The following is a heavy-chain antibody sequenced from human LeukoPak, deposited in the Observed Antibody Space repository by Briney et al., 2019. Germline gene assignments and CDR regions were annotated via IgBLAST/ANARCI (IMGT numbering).Heavy chain of an antibody. CDR3: ARQDMGALGYAYMDV. V-gene: IGHV5-51*01. Sequence: GESLKISCKGSGYSFTSYWIGWVRQMPGKGLEWMGIIYPGDSDTRYSPSFQGQVTISTDESISTAYLQWSSLKASDSAMYHCARQDMGALGYAYMDVWGKGTAVAVSS. J-gene: IGHJ6*03. CDR2: IYPGDSDT. D-gene: IGHD5-12*01. CDR1: GYSFTSYW.